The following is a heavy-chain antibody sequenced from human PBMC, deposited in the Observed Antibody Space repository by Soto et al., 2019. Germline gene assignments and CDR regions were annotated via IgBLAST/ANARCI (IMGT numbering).Heavy chain of an antibody. D-gene: IGHD3-22*01. J-gene: IGHJ4*02. Sequence: GGSLRLSCAASGFTFSDYYMSWIRQAPGKGLEWVSYISSSSSYTNYADSVKGRFTISRDNAKNSLYLQMNSLRAEDTAVYYCATSSGYPDWYWGQGTLVTVSS. V-gene: IGHV3-11*03. CDR1: GFTFSDYY. CDR2: ISSSSSYT. CDR3: ATSSGYPDWY.